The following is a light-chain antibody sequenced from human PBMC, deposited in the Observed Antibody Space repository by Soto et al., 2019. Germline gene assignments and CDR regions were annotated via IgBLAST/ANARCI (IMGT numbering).Light chain of an antibody. CDR1: QDINSY. J-gene: IGKJ4*01. V-gene: IGKV1D-16*01. CDR2: GAS. CDR3: QQYNIYPLT. Sequence: DVQMTQSPSSLSASVGDRVTITCRASQDINSYLAWYQQKPGNAPKSLIYGASSLQTGVPSRFSGSESGTDITLTISNLQPEDSATYFCQQYNIYPLTFGGGTKVEIK.